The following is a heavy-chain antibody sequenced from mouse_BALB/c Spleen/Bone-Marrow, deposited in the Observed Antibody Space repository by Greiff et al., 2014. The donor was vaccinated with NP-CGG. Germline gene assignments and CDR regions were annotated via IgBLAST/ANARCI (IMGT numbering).Heavy chain of an antibody. Sequence: QVQLQQPGAELVKPGASVKLSCKTSGYTFTNYWIQWVKQRPGQGLGWIGEIFPGIGTTYYNEKFKGKATLTIDTSSNTAYMQLSSLTSEDSAVYFCARGGNYGYWGQGTTLTVSS. D-gene: IGHD2-1*01. CDR3: ARGGNYGY. CDR2: IFPGIGTT. CDR1: GYTFTNYW. V-gene: IGHV1S132*01. J-gene: IGHJ2*01.